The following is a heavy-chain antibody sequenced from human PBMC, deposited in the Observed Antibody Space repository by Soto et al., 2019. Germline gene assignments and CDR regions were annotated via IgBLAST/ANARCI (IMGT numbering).Heavy chain of an antibody. J-gene: IGHJ6*02. Sequence: PGGSLRLSCAASGFTFSSYAMHWVRQAPGKGLEWVAVISYDGSNKYYADSVKGRFTISRDNSKNTLYLQMNSLRAEDTAVYYCARGHMVRGVISPLDVWGQGTTVTVSS. CDR3: ARGHMVRGVISPLDV. D-gene: IGHD3-10*01. V-gene: IGHV3-30-3*01. CDR2: ISYDGSNK. CDR1: GFTFSSYA.